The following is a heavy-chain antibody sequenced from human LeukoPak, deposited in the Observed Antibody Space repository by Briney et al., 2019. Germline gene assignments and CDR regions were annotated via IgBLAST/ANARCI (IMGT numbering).Heavy chain of an antibody. CDR2: INHSGST. D-gene: IGHD3-22*01. J-gene: IGHJ6*03. V-gene: IGHV4-34*01. Sequence: SETLSLTCAVYGGSFRGYYWTWIRQPPGKGLEWIGEINHSGSTNYNPSLKSPVTISVDTSKNQFSLKLSSVTAADTAVYHCARGSSAFDTYYYYYMDVWGKGTTVTVSS. CDR1: GGSFRGYY. CDR3: ARGSSAFDTYYYYYMDV.